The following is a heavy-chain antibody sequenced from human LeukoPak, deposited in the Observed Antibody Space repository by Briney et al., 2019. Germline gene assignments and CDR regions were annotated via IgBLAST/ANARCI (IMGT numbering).Heavy chain of an antibody. CDR1: GFTFSSYA. CDR2: ISYDGSNK. CDR3: ARLRYWSGTSCVDY. Sequence: GGSLRLSCAASGFTFSSYAMHWVRQAPGKGLECVAVISYDGSNKYYADSVKGRFTISRDNPKNTLYLQMNSLRAEDTAVYYCARLRYWSGTSCVDYWGQGTLVTVSS. J-gene: IGHJ4*02. D-gene: IGHD2-2*01. V-gene: IGHV3-30*01.